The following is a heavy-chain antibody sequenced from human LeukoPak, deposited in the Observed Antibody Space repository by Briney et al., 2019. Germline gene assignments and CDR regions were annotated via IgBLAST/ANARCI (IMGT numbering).Heavy chain of an antibody. Sequence: KPSETLSLTCTVSGGSISSYYWSWIRQPPGKGLEWIGYIYYSGSTNYNPSLKSRVTISVDTSKNQFSLKLSSVTAADTAVYYCARHRRIAAPVVYYYGMGVWGQGTTVTVSS. CDR1: GGSISSYY. J-gene: IGHJ6*02. D-gene: IGHD6-6*01. CDR2: IYYSGST. V-gene: IGHV4-59*08. CDR3: ARHRRIAAPVVYYYGMGV.